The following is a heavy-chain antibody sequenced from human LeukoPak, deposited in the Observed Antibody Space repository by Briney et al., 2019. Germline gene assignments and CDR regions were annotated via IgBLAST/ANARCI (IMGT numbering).Heavy chain of an antibody. D-gene: IGHD6-13*01. V-gene: IGHV4-34*01. J-gene: IGHJ4*02. Sequence: PSETLSLTCAVYGESVSGYYWSWIRQPPVKRLEWIGEITHGGSTNYNPSLKSRVTISVDTSKNQFSLELNSVTAADTAVYYCARGGWHSSSWYFDYWGQGTLVTVSS. CDR3: ARGGWHSSSWYFDY. CDR2: ITHGGST. CDR1: GESVSGYY.